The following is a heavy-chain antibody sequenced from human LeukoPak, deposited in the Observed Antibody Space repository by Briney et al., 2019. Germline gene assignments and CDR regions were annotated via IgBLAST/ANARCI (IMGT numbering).Heavy chain of an antibody. D-gene: IGHD2/OR15-2a*01. CDR1: GYIFSSYS. CDR3: ARIRDSRVPFDY. V-gene: IGHV3-21*05. CDR2: IGSSGNYI. Sequence: PGGSLRLSCAASGYIFSSYSLTWVRQAPGKGLEWIAYIGSSGNYINYSDSVRGRFTISRDNAKNSMSLHMNSLRADDTAVYYCARIRDSRVPFDYWGQGAQVTVSS. J-gene: IGHJ4*02.